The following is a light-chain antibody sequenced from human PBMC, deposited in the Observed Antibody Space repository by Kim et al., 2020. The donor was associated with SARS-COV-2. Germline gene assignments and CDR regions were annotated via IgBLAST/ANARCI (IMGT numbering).Light chain of an antibody. CDR1: QSVDSSS. J-gene: IGKJ1*01. CDR2: GAS. CDR3: QQSGEG. Sequence: EIVLTQSPGTLSLSPGERATLSCRASQSVDSSSLAWYQQKPGQAPRLLIYGASRRATGIPDRFSGSGSGTGFTLTINRLEPEDFAVYYCQQSGEGFGQGTKVDIK. V-gene: IGKV3-20*01.